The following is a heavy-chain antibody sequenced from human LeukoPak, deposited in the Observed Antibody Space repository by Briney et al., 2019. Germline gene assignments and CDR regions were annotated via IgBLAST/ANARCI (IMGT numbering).Heavy chain of an antibody. CDR3: ARSPRPYSSSWYRPLDY. J-gene: IGHJ4*02. CDR2: IRYDGSNK. V-gene: IGHV3-30*02. Sequence: GGSLRLSCAASGFTFSSYGMHWVRQAPGKGLEWVAFIRYDGSNKYYADSVKGRFTISRDNSKNTLCLQMNSLRAEDTAVYYCARSPRPYSSSWYRPLDYWGQGTLVTVSS. CDR1: GFTFSSYG. D-gene: IGHD6-13*01.